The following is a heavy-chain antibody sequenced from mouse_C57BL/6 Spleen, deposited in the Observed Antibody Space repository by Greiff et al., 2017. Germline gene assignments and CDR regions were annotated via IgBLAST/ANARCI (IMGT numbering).Heavy chain of an antibody. CDR3: ARGYDSPWFAY. CDR2: IYPGDGDT. Sequence: VQLQQSGAELVKPGASVKISCKASGYAFSSYWMNWVKQRPGTGLEWIGQIYPGDGDTNYNGKFKGKATLTADKSSSTAYLQLSSLTSEDSAVYFCARGYDSPWFAYWGQGTLVTVSA. V-gene: IGHV1-80*01. CDR1: GYAFSSYW. D-gene: IGHD2-3*01. J-gene: IGHJ3*01.